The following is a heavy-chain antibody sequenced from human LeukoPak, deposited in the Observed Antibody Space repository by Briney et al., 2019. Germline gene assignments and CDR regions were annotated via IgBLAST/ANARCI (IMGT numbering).Heavy chain of an antibody. CDR3: TRDRRVAAAGTEAGDWFDP. CDR2: ISAYNGNT. V-gene: IGHV1-18*01. CDR1: GYTLTSYG. J-gene: IGHJ5*02. Sequence: ASVKVSCKASGYTLTSYGISWVRQAPGQGLEWMGWISAYNGNTNYAQKFQGRVTMTTDTSTSTAYMELRSLRSDDTAVYYCTRDRRVAAAGTEAGDWFDPWGQGTLVTVSS. D-gene: IGHD6-13*01.